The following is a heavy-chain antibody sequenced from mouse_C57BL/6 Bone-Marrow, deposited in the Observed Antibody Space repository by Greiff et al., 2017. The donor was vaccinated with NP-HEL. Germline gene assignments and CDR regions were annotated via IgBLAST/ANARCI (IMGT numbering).Heavy chain of an antibody. CDR1: GYTFTSYW. CDR3: ARGYGNYDWYFDV. Sequence: VQLQQSGAELVKPGASVKLSCKASGYTFTSYWMQWVKQRPGQGLEWIGEIDPSDSYTNYNQKFKGKATLTVDTSSSTAYMQLSSLTSEDSAVYYCARGYGNYDWYFDVWGTGTTVTVSS. CDR2: IDPSDSYT. V-gene: IGHV1-50*01. J-gene: IGHJ1*03. D-gene: IGHD2-1*01.